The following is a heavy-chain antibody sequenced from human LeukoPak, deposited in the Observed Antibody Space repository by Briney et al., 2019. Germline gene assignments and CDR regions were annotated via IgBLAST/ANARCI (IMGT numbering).Heavy chain of an antibody. V-gene: IGHV3-30*18. CDR2: ISYDGSNK. CDR3: AKGATPVY. J-gene: IGHJ4*02. D-gene: IGHD2-15*01. Sequence: PGRSLRLSCAASGFTFSSYGMHWVRQAPGKGLEWVAVISYDGSNKYYADSVKGRFTISRDNSKNTLYLQMNSLRADDTAVYYCAKGATPVYWGQGTLVTVSS. CDR1: GFTFSSYG.